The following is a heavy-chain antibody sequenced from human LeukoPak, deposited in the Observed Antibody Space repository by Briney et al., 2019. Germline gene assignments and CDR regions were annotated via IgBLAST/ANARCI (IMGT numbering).Heavy chain of an antibody. D-gene: IGHD5-18*01. V-gene: IGHV4-34*01. CDR3: ARVGYSYVINDWSRTGLGAYPTKYYYHMDV. CDR1: GGSFSGYY. J-gene: IGHJ6*03. CDR2: INHSGST. Sequence: SETLSLTCAVYGGSFSGYYWSWIRQPPGKGLGCIGEINHSGSTNYNPSLKSRVTISGDTSKNQFSLKLSSVTAADTAVYFCARVGYSYVINDWSRTGLGAYPTKYYYHMDVWGKGTTVTVSS.